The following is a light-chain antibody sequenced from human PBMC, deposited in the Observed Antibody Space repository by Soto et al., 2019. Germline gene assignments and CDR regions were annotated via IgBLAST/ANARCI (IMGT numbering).Light chain of an antibody. CDR2: KAS. V-gene: IGKV1-5*03. J-gene: IGKJ1*01. Sequence: DIQMTQSPSTLSGSVGDRVTITCRASQTISSWLAWYQQKPGKAPKLLIYKASTLKSGVPSRFSGSGSGTEFTLTISSPQPDDFATYYCQHYNSYSEACGQGTKVDIK. CDR1: QTISSW. CDR3: QHYNSYSEA.